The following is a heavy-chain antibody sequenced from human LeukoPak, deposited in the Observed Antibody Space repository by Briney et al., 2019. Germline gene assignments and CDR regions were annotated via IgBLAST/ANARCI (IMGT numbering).Heavy chain of an antibody. Sequence: SETLSLTCTVSGHSITSSYFWGWIRQPPGKGLEWIGSFYHSVSPYYNPSLKSRLTISLDTSRNQFSLRLSSVTAADTAIYYCAREGHYDILTGVYYYYMDVWGKGTTVTVSS. CDR2: FYHSVSP. D-gene: IGHD3-9*01. J-gene: IGHJ6*03. V-gene: IGHV4-38-2*02. CDR3: AREGHYDILTGVYYYYMDV. CDR1: GHSITSSYF.